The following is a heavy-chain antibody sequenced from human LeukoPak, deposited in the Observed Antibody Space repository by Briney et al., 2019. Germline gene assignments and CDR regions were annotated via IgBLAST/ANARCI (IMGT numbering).Heavy chain of an antibody. CDR1: GGSFSGYY. Sequence: SETLSLTCAVYGGSFSGYYWSWIRQPPGKGLEWIGYRYYTGSANYNPSLKSRVTILVDTSKNQVSLKLTSVTAADTAEYYCARGGYESSGSYYFFDDWGQGTLVTVSS. D-gene: IGHD3-22*01. J-gene: IGHJ4*02. V-gene: IGHV4-59*01. CDR2: RYYTGSA. CDR3: ARGGYESSGSYYFFDD.